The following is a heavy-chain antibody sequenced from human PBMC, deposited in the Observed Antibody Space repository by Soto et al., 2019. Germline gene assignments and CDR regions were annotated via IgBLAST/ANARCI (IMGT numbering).Heavy chain of an antibody. V-gene: IGHV1-69*12. CDR3: ARPAGSYWYFDL. CDR2: IIPIFGTA. D-gene: IGHD2-15*01. CDR1: GGTFSSYA. J-gene: IGHJ2*01. Sequence: QVQLVQSGAEMNKRGSSVKVSCKASGGTFSSYAISWVRQAPGQGLEWMGGIIPIFGTANYAQKFQGRVTITADESTSTAYMELSSLRSEDTAVYYCARPAGSYWYFDLWGRGTLVTVSS.